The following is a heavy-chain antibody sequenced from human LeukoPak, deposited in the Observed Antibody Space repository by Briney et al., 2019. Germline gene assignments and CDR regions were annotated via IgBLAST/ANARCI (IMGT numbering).Heavy chain of an antibody. V-gene: IGHV3-30*18. Sequence: GGSLRLSCAASGFTFSSYAMSWVRQAPGKGLEWVAVISYDGSNKYYADSVKGRFTISRDNSKNTLYLQMNSLRAEDTAVYYCAKDGQSSVLYCSSTSCSLPPPPHWFDPWGQGTLVTVSS. CDR2: ISYDGSNK. CDR3: AKDGQSSVLYCSSTSCSLPPPPHWFDP. J-gene: IGHJ5*02. CDR1: GFTFSSYA. D-gene: IGHD2-2*01.